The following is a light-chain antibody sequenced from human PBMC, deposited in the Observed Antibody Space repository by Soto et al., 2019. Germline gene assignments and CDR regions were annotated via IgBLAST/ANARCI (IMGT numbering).Light chain of an antibody. CDR3: QQLNSYSYT. J-gene: IGKJ2*01. Sequence: IQLTQSPSSLSASVGDRVTITCRASQGISSYLAWYQKKPGKAPKLLIYAASTLQSGVPSRFSGSGSGTDFTLTISSLQPEDFATYYCQQLNSYSYTFGQGTKLEIK. CDR2: AAS. CDR1: QGISSY. V-gene: IGKV1-9*01.